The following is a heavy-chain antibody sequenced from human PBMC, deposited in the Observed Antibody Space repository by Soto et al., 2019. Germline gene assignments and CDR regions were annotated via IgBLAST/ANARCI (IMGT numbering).Heavy chain of an antibody. CDR1: GGSFTSNNW. Sequence: PSETLSLTCAVSGGSFTSNNWWTRVRQPPGQWLEGRSVIYRPGSTNYNPSLKSRVTISLDKSEDQFSLKVASLTAADTAVYYCASRDPGTSVDYWGQGTLVTVSS. CDR3: ASRDPGTSVDY. V-gene: IGHV4-4*02. CDR2: IYRPGST. J-gene: IGHJ4*02. D-gene: IGHD1-7*01.